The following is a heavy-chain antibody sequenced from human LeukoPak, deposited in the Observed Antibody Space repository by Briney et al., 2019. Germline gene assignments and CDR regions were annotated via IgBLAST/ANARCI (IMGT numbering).Heavy chain of an antibody. CDR2: IDPSDSDT. CDR1: GYSFTSYW. Sequence: GESLQISCKGSGYSFTSYWISWVRQMPGKGLEWMGRIDPSDSDTNYSPSFQGHVTISADKSISTAYLQWRSLKASDTAMYYCARLSTMVRGWEGAGFDPWGQGTLVTVSS. J-gene: IGHJ5*02. V-gene: IGHV5-10-1*01. D-gene: IGHD3-10*01. CDR3: ARLSTMVRGWEGAGFDP.